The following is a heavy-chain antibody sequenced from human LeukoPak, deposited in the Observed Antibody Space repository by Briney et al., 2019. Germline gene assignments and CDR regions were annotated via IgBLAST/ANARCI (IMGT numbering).Heavy chain of an antibody. CDR3: ASPVGATTVRAFDI. Sequence: GGSLRLSCAASGFTFSSYAMSWVRQAPGKGLEWVGRTRNEANIYTTKYAASVKGRFTISRDDSKNSLYLQMNSLKTEDTAVYYCASPVGATTVRAFDIWGQGTMVTVSS. J-gene: IGHJ3*02. V-gene: IGHV3-72*01. CDR2: TRNEANIYTT. CDR1: GFTFSSYA. D-gene: IGHD1-26*01.